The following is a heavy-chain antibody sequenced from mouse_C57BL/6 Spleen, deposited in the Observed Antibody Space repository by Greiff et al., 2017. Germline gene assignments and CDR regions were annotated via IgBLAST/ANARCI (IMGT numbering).Heavy chain of an antibody. D-gene: IGHD1-1*01. J-gene: IGHJ1*03. CDR3: AREEGSSYWYFDV. V-gene: IGHV3-6*01. Sequence: EVQLVESGPGLVKPSQSLSLTCSVTGYSITSGYYWNWIRQFPGNKLEWMGYISYDGSNNYNPSLKNRISITRDTSKNQFFLKLNSVTTEDTATYYCAREEGSSYWYFDVWGTGTTVTVSS. CDR2: ISYDGSN. CDR1: GYSITSGYY.